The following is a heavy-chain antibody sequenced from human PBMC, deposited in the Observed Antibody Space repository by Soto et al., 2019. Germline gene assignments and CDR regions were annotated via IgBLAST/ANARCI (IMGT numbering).Heavy chain of an antibody. CDR3: ARAYSGGTINDAFDM. J-gene: IGHJ3*02. Sequence: GGSLRLSCAASGFTFSSYAMSWVRQAPGQGLQWVSAISGTGVTTYYADSVKGRFTISRDNSKNTLSLEMNNLRAEDAAVYFCARAYSGGTINDAFDMWGQGTMVTVSS. CDR1: GFTFSSYA. CDR2: ISGTGVTT. D-gene: IGHD1-7*01. V-gene: IGHV3-23*01.